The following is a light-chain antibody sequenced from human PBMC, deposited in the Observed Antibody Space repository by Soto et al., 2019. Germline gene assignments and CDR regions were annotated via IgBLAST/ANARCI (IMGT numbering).Light chain of an antibody. V-gene: IGLV2-8*01. CDR2: EVS. J-gene: IGLJ3*02. Sequence: QSALTQPPSASGSPGQSVTISCTATSYVSWYQQHPGKAPRLIIYEVSKRPSGVPDRFSGYTSGNTASLTVSGLQDEDEADYYCASYAGNIWVFGGGTKLTVL. CDR3: ASYAGNIWV. CDR1: SY.